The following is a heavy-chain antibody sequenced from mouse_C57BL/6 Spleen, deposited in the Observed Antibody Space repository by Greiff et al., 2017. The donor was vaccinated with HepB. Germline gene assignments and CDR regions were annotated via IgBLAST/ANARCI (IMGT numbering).Heavy chain of an antibody. J-gene: IGHJ3*01. V-gene: IGHV1-72*01. CDR1: GYTFTSYW. CDR3: ARSLYYYGSSWFAY. D-gene: IGHD1-1*01. Sequence: QVQLQQPGAELVMPGASVKLSCKASGYTFTSYWMHWVKQRPGRGLEWIGRIDPNSGGTKYNEKFKSKATLTVDKPSSTAYMQLSSLTSEDSAVYYCARSLYYYGSSWFAYWGQGTLVTVSA. CDR2: IDPNSGGT.